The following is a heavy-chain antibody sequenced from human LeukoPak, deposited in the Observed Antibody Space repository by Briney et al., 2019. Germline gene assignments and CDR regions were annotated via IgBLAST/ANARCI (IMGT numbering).Heavy chain of an antibody. D-gene: IGHD5-18*01. J-gene: IGHJ4*02. V-gene: IGHV3-30*03. CDR2: ISYAGSNK. Sequence: RRSLRLSCAASGFTFSSYGMHSGREAPGHGLNWLDVISYAGSNKYSAATVQGRFTTSRDNSKNTLYLQMNSLRDEDTAVYYCARDLGYSYVDGPNFDYWGQGTLITVSS. CDR1: GFTFSSYG. CDR3: ARDLGYSYVDGPNFDY.